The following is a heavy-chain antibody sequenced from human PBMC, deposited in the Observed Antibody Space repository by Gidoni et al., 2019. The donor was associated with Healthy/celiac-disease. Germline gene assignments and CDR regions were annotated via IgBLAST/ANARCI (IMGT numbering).Heavy chain of an antibody. CDR2: SYYSGST. J-gene: IGHJ4*02. CDR1: GGSISSSSYY. V-gene: IGHV4-39*01. CDR3: ARLVAAAGTVY. Sequence: QLQLQESGPGLVKPSETLSLTCTVSGGSISSSSYYWGWIRQPPGKGLVWIGSSYYSGSTYYNPALKSRVTISVDTSKNQFSLKLSSVTAADTAVYYCARLVAAAGTVYWGQGTLVTVSS. D-gene: IGHD6-13*01.